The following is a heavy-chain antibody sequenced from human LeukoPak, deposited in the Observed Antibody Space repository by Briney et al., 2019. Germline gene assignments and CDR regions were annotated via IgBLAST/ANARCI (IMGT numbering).Heavy chain of an antibody. CDR2: IYYTGRT. V-gene: IGHV4-39*01. Sequence: MPSETLSLTCTVSGGSISSSSHSWGWIRQPPGKGLEWTGSIYYTGRTYYNPSLKSRVTISVDTSKNQFSLKLSSVTAADTAVYYCAQSLGSSNWIGNWFDPWGQGTLVTVSS. J-gene: IGHJ5*02. CDR1: GGSISSSSHS. CDR3: AQSLGSSNWIGNWFDP. D-gene: IGHD6-13*01.